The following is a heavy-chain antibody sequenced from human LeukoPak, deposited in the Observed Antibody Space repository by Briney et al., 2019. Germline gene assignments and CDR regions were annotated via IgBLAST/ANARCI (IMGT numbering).Heavy chain of an antibody. Sequence: GESLKISCKGSGYSFTSYWIGWVRQMPGKGPEWMGIIYPGDSDTRYSPSFQGQVTISADKSISTAYLQWSSLKASDTAMYYCARRAAGSHYYYYYGMDVWGQGTTVTVSS. CDR2: IYPGDSDT. D-gene: IGHD6-19*01. CDR3: ARRAAGSHYYYYYGMDV. V-gene: IGHV5-51*01. CDR1: GYSFTSYW. J-gene: IGHJ6*02.